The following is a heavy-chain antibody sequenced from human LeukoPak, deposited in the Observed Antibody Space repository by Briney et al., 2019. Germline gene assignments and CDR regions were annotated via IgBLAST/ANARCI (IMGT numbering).Heavy chain of an antibody. D-gene: IGHD6-6*01. J-gene: IGHJ6*04. CDR2: IYYSGST. V-gene: IGHV4-61*01. CDR3: ARRSIAALDV. CDR1: GGSISSSSYY. Sequence: SETLSLTCTVSGGSISSSSYYSSWIRQPPGKGLEWIGYIYYSGSTNYNPSLKSRVTISVDTSKNQFSLKLSSVTAADTAVYYCARRSIAALDVWGKGTTVTVSS.